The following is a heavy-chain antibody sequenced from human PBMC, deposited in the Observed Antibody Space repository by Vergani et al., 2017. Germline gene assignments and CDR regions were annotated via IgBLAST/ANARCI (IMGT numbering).Heavy chain of an antibody. CDR3: ARDNEYTSGWYTPRYYYYYMDV. Sequence: EVQLLESGGDLVQPGGSLRLSCAASGFTFNHYAMNWVRQAPGKGLEWVSGISGSGGSTYYAGSVKGRFTISRDNPRNSLYLQMNNLRAEDTAVYYCARDNEYTSGWYTPRYYYYYMDVWGKGTTVTVSS. CDR1: GFTFNHYA. CDR2: ISGSGGST. V-gene: IGHV3-23*01. D-gene: IGHD6-13*01. J-gene: IGHJ6*03.